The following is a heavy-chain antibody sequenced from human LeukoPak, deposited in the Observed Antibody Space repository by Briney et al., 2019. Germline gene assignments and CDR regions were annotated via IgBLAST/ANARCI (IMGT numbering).Heavy chain of an antibody. Sequence: SVKVSCKASGGTFSSYAISWVRQAPRQGLEWMGGISPIFGTANYAQKFQGRVTITADESTSTAYMELSSLRSEDTAVYYCARARYASFNYYYYYMDVWGKGTTVTISS. CDR3: ARARYASFNYYYYYMDV. CDR2: ISPIFGTA. D-gene: IGHD5-12*01. J-gene: IGHJ6*03. V-gene: IGHV1-69*01. CDR1: GGTFSSYA.